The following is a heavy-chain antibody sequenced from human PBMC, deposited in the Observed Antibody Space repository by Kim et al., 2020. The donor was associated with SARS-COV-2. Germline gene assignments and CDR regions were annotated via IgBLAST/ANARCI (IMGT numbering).Heavy chain of an antibody. CDR3: AKAEYDFWSGYRLDY. J-gene: IGHJ4*01. CDR2: ISWNSGSI. V-gene: IGHV3-9*01. Sequence: GGSLRLSCAASGFTFDDYAMHWVRQAPGKGLEWVSGISWNSGSIGYADSVKGRFTISRDNAKNSLYLQMNSLRAEYTALYYCAKAEYDFWSGYRLDYWG. D-gene: IGHD3-3*01. CDR1: GFTFDDYA.